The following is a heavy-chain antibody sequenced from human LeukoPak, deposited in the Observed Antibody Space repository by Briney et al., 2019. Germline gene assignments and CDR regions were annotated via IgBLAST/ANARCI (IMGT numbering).Heavy chain of an antibody. CDR1: GGSISSYY. J-gene: IGHJ5*02. V-gene: IGHV4-59*01. CDR3: ASGGFCGSTTCYPTWFDP. D-gene: IGHD2-2*01. CDR2: VSYTGGT. Sequence: PSETLSLTCTVSGGSISSYYWSWIRQPPGKGLEWIGYVSYTGGTNYNPSLKSRVTISIDTSKNQFSLKLSSVTAADTAVYFCASGGFCGSTTCYPTWFDPWGQGTLVTVSS.